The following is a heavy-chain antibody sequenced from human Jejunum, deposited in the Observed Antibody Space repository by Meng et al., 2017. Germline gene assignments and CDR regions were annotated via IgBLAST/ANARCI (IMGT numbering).Heavy chain of an antibody. V-gene: IGHV3-30*04. CDR2: ISYDGANE. CDR3: ARERHPGIDFFDGMDV. CDR1: GFLFTNYA. J-gene: IGHJ6*02. Sequence: GESLKISCAASGFLFTNYALDWVRQAPGKGLEWVALISYDGANEYYADSVKGRFIISRDNSKNTLYLQMNSLRRDDTAVYYGARERHPGIDFFDGMDVWGQGTTVTVSS.